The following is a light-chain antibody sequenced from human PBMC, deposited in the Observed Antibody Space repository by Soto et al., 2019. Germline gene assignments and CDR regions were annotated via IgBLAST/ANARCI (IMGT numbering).Light chain of an antibody. CDR2: EVS. CDR3: SLYAGTNSVV. CDR1: SSDIGAYKF. Sequence: QSALTQPPSASGSPGQSDAISCTGTSSDIGAYKFVSWYQQHPGKAPKLIIYEVSIRPSGVPDRFSGSKSGNTASLTVSGLLAEDEADYYCSLYAGTNSVVFGGRTKLTVL. V-gene: IGLV2-8*01. J-gene: IGLJ2*01.